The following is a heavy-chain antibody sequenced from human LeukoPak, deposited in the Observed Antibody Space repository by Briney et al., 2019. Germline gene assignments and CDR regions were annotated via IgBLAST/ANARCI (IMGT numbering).Heavy chain of an antibody. CDR3: ARVPPYYYDSSGYPLDY. D-gene: IGHD3-22*01. V-gene: IGHV3-30*01. Sequence: GRSLTLSRAASGFTFSSYAMHSVSHDPGDGREWVAVTSYDGSNKYYADSVKGRFTISRDYSKNTLYLQMNSMRAEDTAVYYCARVPPYYYDSSGYPLDYWGQGTLVTVSS. CDR2: TSYDGSNK. J-gene: IGHJ4*02. CDR1: GFTFSSYA.